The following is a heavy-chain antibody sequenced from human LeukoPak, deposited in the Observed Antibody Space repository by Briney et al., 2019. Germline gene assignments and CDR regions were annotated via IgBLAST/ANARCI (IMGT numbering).Heavy chain of an antibody. CDR1: GGSISSYY. V-gene: IGHV4-59*12. D-gene: IGHD1-26*01. CDR3: ARDGGSYYFDY. J-gene: IGHJ4*02. Sequence: SETLSLTCTVSGGSISSYYWSWIRQPPGKGLEWIGYIYYSGSTNYNPSLKSRVTISVDTSKNQFSLKLSSVTAADTAVYYCARDGGSYYFDYWGQGTLVTVSS. CDR2: IYYSGST.